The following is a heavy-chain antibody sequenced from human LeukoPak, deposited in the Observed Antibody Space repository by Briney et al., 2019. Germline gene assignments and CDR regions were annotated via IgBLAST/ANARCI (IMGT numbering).Heavy chain of an antibody. CDR3: ARVLRDYYFDY. CDR1: GFSFSSYN. J-gene: IGHJ4*02. CDR2: ITMSSTYI. D-gene: IGHD3-9*01. Sequence: PGGSLRLSCAASGFSFSSYNMNWVRQAPGKGLEWVSSITMSSTYIYHADSVKGRFTISRDNAKNSPFLQMNSLRAEDTAVYYCARVLRDYYFDYWGQGTLVTVSS. V-gene: IGHV3-21*01.